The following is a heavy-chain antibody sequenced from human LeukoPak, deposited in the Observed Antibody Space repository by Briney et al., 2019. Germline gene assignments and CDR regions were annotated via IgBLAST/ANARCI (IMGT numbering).Heavy chain of an antibody. CDR1: GGSICSYY. D-gene: IGHD6-19*01. V-gene: IGHV4-59*08. Sequence: PSETLSLTCTVSGGSICSYYWSWIRQPPGKGLEWIGYIYYSGSTNYNPSLKSRVTISVDTSKNQFSLKLSSVTAADTAVYYCARRAGVAVAGTWDYYYGMDVWGQGTTVTVSS. CDR2: IYYSGST. CDR3: ARRAGVAVAGTWDYYYGMDV. J-gene: IGHJ6*02.